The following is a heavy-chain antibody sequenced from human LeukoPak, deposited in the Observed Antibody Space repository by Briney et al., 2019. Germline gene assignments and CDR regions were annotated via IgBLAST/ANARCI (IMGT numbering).Heavy chain of an antibody. CDR1: GFIFTDYG. CDR2: IRYDGSDK. J-gene: IGHJ4*02. D-gene: IGHD2-2*01. V-gene: IGHV3-30*02. Sequence: PGGSLRLSCAASGFIFTDYGMHWVRQAPGKGLEWLTFIRYDGSDKYYADSVKGRFTISRDNSKNTLYLQMNSLRAEDTAVYYCAKEGRIVVVPAATQYWGQGTLVTVSS. CDR3: AKEGRIVVVPAATQY.